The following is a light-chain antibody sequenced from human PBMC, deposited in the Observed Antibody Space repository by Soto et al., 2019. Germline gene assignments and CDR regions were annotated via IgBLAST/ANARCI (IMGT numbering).Light chain of an antibody. J-gene: IGLJ2*01. CDR1: TGAVTSGHY. CDR3: LLYYGGVVL. V-gene: IGLV7-46*01. CDR2: DAV. Sequence: QAVVTQEPSLTVSPGGTVTLTCGSSTGAVTSGHYPYWVQQRSGQAPRTLIYDAVNRHSWTPARFSGYLLGGKAALTLSGAQSEDEGDYYCLLYYGGVVLFGGGTQLTVL.